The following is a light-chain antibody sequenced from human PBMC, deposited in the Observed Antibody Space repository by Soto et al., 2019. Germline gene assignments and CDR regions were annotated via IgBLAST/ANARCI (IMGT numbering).Light chain of an antibody. CDR3: QQRSNWPPT. J-gene: IGKJ5*01. CDR1: QSVSSY. CDR2: DAS. V-gene: IGKV3-11*01. Sequence: EIVLTQSPATLSSSPGERGTLSCRASQSVSSYLAWYQQKPGQAPRLLIYDASNRATGIPARFSGSGSGTDFTLTISSLEPEDFAVYYCQQRSNWPPTFGQGTRLEIK.